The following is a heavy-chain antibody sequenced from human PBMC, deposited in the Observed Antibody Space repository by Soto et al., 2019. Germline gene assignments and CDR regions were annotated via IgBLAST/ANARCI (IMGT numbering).Heavy chain of an antibody. CDR1: GGSISSGGYY. V-gene: IGHV4-31*03. CDR3: ASRNWNGNYFDY. J-gene: IGHJ4*02. D-gene: IGHD1-1*01. CDR2: IYYSGST. Sequence: SETLSLTCTVSGGSISSGGYYWSWIRQHPGKGLEWIGYIYYSGSTYYNPSLKSRVTISVDTSKNQFSLKLSSVTAADTAVYYCASRNWNGNYFDYWGQGTLVTVS.